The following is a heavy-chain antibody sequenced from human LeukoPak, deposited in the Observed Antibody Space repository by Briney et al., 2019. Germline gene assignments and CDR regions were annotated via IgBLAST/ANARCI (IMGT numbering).Heavy chain of an antibody. CDR2: INPNTGGT. V-gene: IGHV1-2*02. J-gene: IGHJ6*03. Sequence: ASVKVSCKASGYTFTDYYMHWVRQAPGQGLEWVGWINPNTGGTNYEQKFQDRVTITRDTSISTVYMELSSLRSEDTAVYYCARGSRDYSNYYYYYYMDVWGKGTTVTVSS. CDR1: GYTFTDYY. CDR3: ARGSRDYSNYYYYYYMDV. D-gene: IGHD4-17*01.